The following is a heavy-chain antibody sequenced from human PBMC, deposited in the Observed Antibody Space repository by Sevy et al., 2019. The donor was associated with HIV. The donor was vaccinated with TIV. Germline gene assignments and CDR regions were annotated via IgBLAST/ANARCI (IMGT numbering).Heavy chain of an antibody. V-gene: IGHV1-58*01. Sequence: ASVKVSCRASGFTFSSSAVQWVRQARGQRLEWIGWIVVGSGVTNYAQKFQQRVTINRDMSTTTVYMELSSLILEDTAVYYCAAEDMRTFGGRFRVFNIWGQGTMVTVSS. CDR3: AAEDMRTFGGRFRVFNI. J-gene: IGHJ3*02. D-gene: IGHD3-16*01. CDR1: GFTFSSSA. CDR2: IVVGSGVT.